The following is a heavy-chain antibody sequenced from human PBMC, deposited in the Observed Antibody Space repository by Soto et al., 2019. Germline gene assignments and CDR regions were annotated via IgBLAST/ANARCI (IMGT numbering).Heavy chain of an antibody. CDR3: AREGLPTVTTLGGMDV. Sequence: QVQLQESGPGLVKPSGTLSLTCAVSGGSISSSNWWSWVRQPPGKGLEWIGEIYHSGSTNYNPSLKSRVIISVDKSMNQFSLKLSSVTAADTAVYYCAREGLPTVTTLGGMDVWGQGTTVTVSS. D-gene: IGHD4-17*01. V-gene: IGHV4-4*02. CDR1: GGSISSSNW. J-gene: IGHJ6*02. CDR2: IYHSGST.